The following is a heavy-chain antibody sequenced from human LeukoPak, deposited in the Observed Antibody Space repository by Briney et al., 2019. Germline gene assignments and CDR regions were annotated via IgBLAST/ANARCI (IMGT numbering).Heavy chain of an antibody. CDR2: INHSGST. D-gene: IGHD1-26*01. CDR3: ARARPSGLGV. V-gene: IGHV4-34*01. CDR1: GGSFSGYY. Sequence: SETLSLTCAVYGGSFSGYYWSWIRQPPGKGLEWIGGINHSGSTNYNPSLKSRVTILADTSKNQFSLKLSSVTAADTAVYYCARARPSGLGVWGQGTTVTVSS. J-gene: IGHJ6*02.